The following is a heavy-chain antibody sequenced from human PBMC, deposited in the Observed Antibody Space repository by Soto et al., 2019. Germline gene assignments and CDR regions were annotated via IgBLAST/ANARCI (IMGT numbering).Heavy chain of an antibody. V-gene: IGHV4-59*01. J-gene: IGHJ6*02. D-gene: IGHD6-13*01. CDR2: SKYSRRT. CDR1: GGSISSYY. CDR3: AIRGVISAAGSYYYYDMDP. Sequence: TLSLPCTVSGGSISSYYWSWIRQPPGKGLERTGYSKYSRRTNHTPPPKSRVTISVGTSKHQSALELSSVTATDTAVYDCAIRGVISAAGSYYYYDMDPSGQGTTVTIT.